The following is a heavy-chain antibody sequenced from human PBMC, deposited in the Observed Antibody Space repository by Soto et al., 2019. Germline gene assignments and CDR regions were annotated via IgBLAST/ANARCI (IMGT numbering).Heavy chain of an antibody. CDR1: GFTFSSFG. CDR2: ISYDGSNR. CDR3: AKGVLPAGMPGDDYMDA. J-gene: IGHJ6*03. Sequence: QVQLVESGGGVVQPGRSVRLSCAASGFTFSSFGMHWVRQAPGKGLEWVAIISYDGSNRYYADSVKGRFTISRDNSKNTVYLQMNSVRVEDTALYYCAKGVLPAGMPGDDYMDAGGKG. V-gene: IGHV3-30*18. D-gene: IGHD2-2*01.